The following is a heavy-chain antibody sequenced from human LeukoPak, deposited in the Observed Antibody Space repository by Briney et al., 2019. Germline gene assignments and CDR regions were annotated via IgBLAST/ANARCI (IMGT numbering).Heavy chain of an antibody. V-gene: IGHV1-2*02. CDR1: GFTFTGYY. D-gene: IGHD6-19*01. CDR2: INPNSGGT. CDR3: AREGTDSSGWYDNWFDP. Sequence: GGSLRLSCAASGFTFTGYYMHWMRQAPGQGLEWMGWINPNSGGTNYAQKFQGRVTMTRDTSISTAYMELSRLRSDDTAVYYCAREGTDSSGWYDNWFDPWGQGTLVTVSS. J-gene: IGHJ5*02.